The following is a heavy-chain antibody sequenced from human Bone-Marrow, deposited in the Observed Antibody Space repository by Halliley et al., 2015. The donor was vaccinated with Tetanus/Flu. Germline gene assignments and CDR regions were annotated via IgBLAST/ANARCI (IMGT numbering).Heavy chain of an antibody. J-gene: IGHJ4*02. D-gene: IGHD6-19*01. Sequence: LQWISTIGHGGGGTYYADSVKGRFTIFTDSSKNALYLQMNNLRVEDTAIYFCAKTGSGWAHFDFWGQGTLVTVSS. CDR2: IGHGGGGT. V-gene: IGHV3-23*01. CDR3: AKTGSGWAHFDF.